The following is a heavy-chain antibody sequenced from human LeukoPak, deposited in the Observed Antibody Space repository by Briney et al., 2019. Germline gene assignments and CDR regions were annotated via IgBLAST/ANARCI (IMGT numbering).Heavy chain of an antibody. J-gene: IGHJ4*02. D-gene: IGHD6-13*01. CDR2: ISGSGGST. CDR3: AKLYSSSWYRTTYFDY. CDR1: GFTFSSYA. Sequence: GGSLRLSCAASGFTFSSYAMSWVRQAPGKGLEWVSAISGSGGSTYYADSVKGRFTISGDNSKNTLYLQMNSLRAEDTAVYYCAKLYSSSWYRTTYFDYWGQGTLVTVSS. V-gene: IGHV3-23*01.